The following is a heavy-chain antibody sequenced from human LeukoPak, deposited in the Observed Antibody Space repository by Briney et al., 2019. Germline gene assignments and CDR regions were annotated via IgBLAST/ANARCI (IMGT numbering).Heavy chain of an antibody. J-gene: IGHJ4*02. V-gene: IGHV4-34*01. CDR1: SGSFSGYY. CDR3: ARMGSYRYLAYFDY. D-gene: IGHD3-16*02. Sequence: SETLSLTCSVYSGSFSGYYWSWIRQPPEKGLEWIGEINHSGSTNYNPSLKSRVTISVDTSKNQFSLKLSSVTAADTAVYYCARMGSYRYLAYFDYWGQGTLVTVSS. CDR2: INHSGST.